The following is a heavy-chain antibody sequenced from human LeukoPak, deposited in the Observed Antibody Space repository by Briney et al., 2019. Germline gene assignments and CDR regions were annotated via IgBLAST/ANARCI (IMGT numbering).Heavy chain of an antibody. CDR2: IYSGGST. Sequence: GGSLRLSCAASGFTVSSNYMSWVRQAPGKGLEWVSVIYSGGSTYYADSVKGRFTISGDNSKNTLYLQMNSLRAEDTAVYYCAITEDYYDSSGSDCWGQGTLVTVSS. J-gene: IGHJ4*02. D-gene: IGHD3-22*01. V-gene: IGHV3-53*01. CDR3: AITEDYYDSSGSDC. CDR1: GFTVSSNY.